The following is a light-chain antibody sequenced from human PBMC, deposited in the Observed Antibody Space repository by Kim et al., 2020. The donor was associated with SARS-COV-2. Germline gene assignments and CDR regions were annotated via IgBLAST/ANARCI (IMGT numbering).Light chain of an antibody. V-gene: IGLV3-1*01. CDR3: QALDSSTSSVI. CDR2: QDN. Sequence: SYELTQPPSVSVSPGQTASIACSTDEVGDKFTFWYQHRPGQSPVLVVLQDNKRPSGIPERFSGSISGNTATLTITETQAMDEAVYYCQALDSSTSSVIFG. J-gene: IGLJ1*01. CDR1: EVGDKF.